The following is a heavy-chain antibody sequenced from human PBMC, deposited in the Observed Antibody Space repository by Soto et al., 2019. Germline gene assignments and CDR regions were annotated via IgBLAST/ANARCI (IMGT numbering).Heavy chain of an antibody. Sequence: APVEVSCKACGYIFDNSGIAWARQAPGKGLEGMGWISPYSGNTNYAKKVPGRVTMTTDTSTSNAYMDLRSWRSDDRAVFYFSRVKEIWSGEFSLLAYWAKGTLVPVSS. D-gene: IGHD3-10*01. CDR2: ISPYSGNT. J-gene: IGHJ4*02. CDR3: SRVKEIWSGEFSLLAY. V-gene: IGHV1-18*01. CDR1: GYIFDNSG.